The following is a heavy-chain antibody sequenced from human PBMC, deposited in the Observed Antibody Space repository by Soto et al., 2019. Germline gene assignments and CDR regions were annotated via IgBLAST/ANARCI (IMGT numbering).Heavy chain of an antibody. V-gene: IGHV3-7*01. CDR2: IKQDGSEK. CDR3: ARVEQWLGADYYYYYGMDV. CDR1: GFTFSSYW. D-gene: IGHD6-19*01. Sequence: PVGSLRLSCAASGFTFSSYWMSWVRQAPGKGLEWVANIKQDGSEKYYVDSVKGRFTISRDNAKNSLYLQMNSLRAEDTAVYYCARVEQWLGADYYYYYGMDVWGQGTTVTVSS. J-gene: IGHJ6*02.